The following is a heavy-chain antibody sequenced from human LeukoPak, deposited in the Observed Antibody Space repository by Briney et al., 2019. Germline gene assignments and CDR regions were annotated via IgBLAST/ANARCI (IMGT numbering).Heavy chain of an antibody. V-gene: IGHV3-23*01. CDR3: AKDYDILTGYPFDY. Sequence: GGSLRLSCAASGFTFSNYAMSWVRQAPGKGLEWVSAIRGRGGDTFYADSVKGRFTISRDNSRDTLYLQMNSLRAEDTAVYYCAKDYDILTGYPFDYWGQETLVTVSS. CDR1: GFTFSNYA. CDR2: IRGRGGDT. J-gene: IGHJ4*02. D-gene: IGHD3-9*01.